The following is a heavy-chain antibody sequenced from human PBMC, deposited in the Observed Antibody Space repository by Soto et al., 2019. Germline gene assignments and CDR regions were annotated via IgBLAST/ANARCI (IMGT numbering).Heavy chain of an antibody. J-gene: IGHJ6*02. CDR2: ISGYNGNT. Sequence: QVQLLQSGGEVKKPGASVKVSCNSSDHTFTYYGINWVRRAPGQGLERMGWISGYNGNTKDAQKFQDRVTMSADTRTRTAFMERMSLTSADTAVYFCAGTGGNYFGLDVWGQGTPVTVSS. CDR1: DHTFTYYG. V-gene: IGHV1-18*01. D-gene: IGHD2-8*02. CDR3: AGTGGNYFGLDV.